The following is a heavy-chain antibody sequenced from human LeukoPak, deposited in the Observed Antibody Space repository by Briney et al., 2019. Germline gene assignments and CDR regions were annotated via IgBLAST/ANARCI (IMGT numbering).Heavy chain of an antibody. CDR3: AGQVVITTVAAFDI. CDR1: GGSISSSSYY. V-gene: IGHV4-39*01. D-gene: IGHD3-22*01. J-gene: IGHJ3*02. Sequence: SETLSLTCTVSGGSISSSSYYWGWIRQPPGKGLEWIGSIYYSGSTYYHPSLKSRVTISVDTSKNQFSLKLSSVTAADTAVYYCAGQVVITTVAAFDIWGQGTMVTVSS. CDR2: IYYSGST.